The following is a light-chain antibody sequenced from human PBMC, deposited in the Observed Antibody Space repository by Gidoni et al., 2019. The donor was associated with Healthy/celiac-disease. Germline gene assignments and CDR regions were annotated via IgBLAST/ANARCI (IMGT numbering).Light chain of an antibody. V-gene: IGKV1-5*03. J-gene: IGKJ1*01. Sequence: DIQMTQSPSTLSASVGDRVTITCRASQSISSWLAWYQQKPGKAPKLLIYKASSLESGVPSRFSCSGSGTEFPLTISSLQPDDFATYYCQQYNSYPWTFGQGTKVEIK. CDR3: QQYNSYPWT. CDR2: KAS. CDR1: QSISSW.